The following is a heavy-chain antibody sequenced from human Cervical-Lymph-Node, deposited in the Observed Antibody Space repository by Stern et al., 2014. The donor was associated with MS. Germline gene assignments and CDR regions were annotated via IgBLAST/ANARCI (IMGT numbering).Heavy chain of an antibody. CDR3: AREGGNTAEYFQH. CDR2: IWYDGSNR. D-gene: IGHD4-23*01. Sequence: VQLVESGGGVVQPGRSLRLSCAASGFTFSSSGMHWVRQAPGKGLEWLASIWYDGSNRYYADSVKGRFTISRDNSKNTLYLQMNILRAEDTAVYYCAREGGNTAEYFQHWGQGTLVTVSS. J-gene: IGHJ1*01. V-gene: IGHV3-33*01. CDR1: GFTFSSSG.